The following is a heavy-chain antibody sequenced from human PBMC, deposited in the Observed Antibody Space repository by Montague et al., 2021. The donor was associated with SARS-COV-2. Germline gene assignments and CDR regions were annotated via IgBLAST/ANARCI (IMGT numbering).Heavy chain of an antibody. V-gene: IGHV3-9*01. CDR3: AKAHLPTSWIFGVVCYYYGMDV. CDR2: ISRNSGSI. CDR1: GFTFGDYE. Sequence: SLRLSCAASGFTFGDYEMHWVRQAPGKDLEWVSGISRNSGSIDYADSVKGRFTISRDNAKNSLYLQMNSLRAEDTAVYYCAKAHLPTSWIFGVVCYYYGMDVWGQGTTVTVSS. D-gene: IGHD3-3*01. J-gene: IGHJ6*02.